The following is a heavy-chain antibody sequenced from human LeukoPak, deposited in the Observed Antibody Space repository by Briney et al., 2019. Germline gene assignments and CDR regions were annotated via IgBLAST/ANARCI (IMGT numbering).Heavy chain of an antibody. V-gene: IGHV7-4-1*02. CDR2: INTNTGNP. Sequence: ASVKVSCKASGYTFTGYYMHWVRQAPGQGLEWMGWINTNTGNPTYAQGFTGRFVFSLDTSVSTAYLQISSLKAEDTAVYYCARDGYSGSDALWGQGTLVTVSS. D-gene: IGHD5-12*01. J-gene: IGHJ4*02. CDR3: ARDGYSGSDAL. CDR1: GYTFTGYY.